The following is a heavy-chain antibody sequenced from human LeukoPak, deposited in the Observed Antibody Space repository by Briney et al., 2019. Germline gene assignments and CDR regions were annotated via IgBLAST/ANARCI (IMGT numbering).Heavy chain of an antibody. CDR2: FDPEDGET. Sequence: ASVKVSCKVSGYTLTELSMHWVRQAPGKGLEWMGGFDPEDGETIYAQKFQGRVTMTRDMSTSTVYMELSSLRSEDTAVYYCARPRRVGATLISYYFDYWGQGTLVTVSS. J-gene: IGHJ4*02. D-gene: IGHD1-26*01. CDR1: GYTLTELS. V-gene: IGHV1-24*01. CDR3: ARPRRVGATLISYYFDY.